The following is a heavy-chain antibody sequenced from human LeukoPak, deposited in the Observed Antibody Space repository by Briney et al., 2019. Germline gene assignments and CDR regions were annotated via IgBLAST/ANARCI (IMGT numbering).Heavy chain of an antibody. V-gene: IGHV3-73*01. CDR3: TRQLGELLSGTPYYYYLDV. J-gene: IGHJ6*03. D-gene: IGHD3-10*01. CDR2: IRREGNTYAT. CDR1: GFTFSGSA. Sequence: GGSLRLSCAASGFTFSGSAMHWVRQASGKGLEWIGHIRREGNTYATTYAASLKGRFTISRDDSKNTAYLQMNSLKTEDTAVYYCTRQLGELLSGTPYYYYLDVWGKGTTVTVSS.